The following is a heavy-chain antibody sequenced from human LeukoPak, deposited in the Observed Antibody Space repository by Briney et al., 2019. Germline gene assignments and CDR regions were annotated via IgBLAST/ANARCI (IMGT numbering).Heavy chain of an antibody. CDR3: AKVTYYYDSSGYYSPYYFDY. J-gene: IGHJ4*02. Sequence: PGGSLRLSCAASGFTFSSYAMSWVRQAPGKGLEWVSAISGSGGSTHYADSVKGRFTISRDNSKSTLYLQMNSLRAEDTAVYYCAKVTYYYDSSGYYSPYYFDYWGQGTLVTVSS. D-gene: IGHD3-22*01. V-gene: IGHV3-23*01. CDR2: ISGSGGST. CDR1: GFTFSSYA.